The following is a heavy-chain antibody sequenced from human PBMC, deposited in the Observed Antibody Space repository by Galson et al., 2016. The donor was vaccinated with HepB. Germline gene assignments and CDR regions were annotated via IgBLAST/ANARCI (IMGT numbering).Heavy chain of an antibody. CDR2: IYYSGSA. V-gene: IGHV4-39*01. CDR1: GGSVTSTSNY. CDR3: ARNSGGSYLGWFDP. J-gene: IGHJ5*02. Sequence: ETLSLTCTVSGGSVTSTSNYWGWIRQPPGKGLEWIGSIYYSGSATYNPSVKSRVTMSVETSKNQFSLKLNSVTAPDTAVYYCARNSGGSYLGWFDPWGQGTLVTVSS. D-gene: IGHD1-26*01.